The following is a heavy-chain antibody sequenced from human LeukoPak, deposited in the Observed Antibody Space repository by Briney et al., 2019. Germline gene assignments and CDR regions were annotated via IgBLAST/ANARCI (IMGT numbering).Heavy chain of an antibody. V-gene: IGHV3-21*01. CDR3: TRVHSGYEVGDY. D-gene: IGHD5-12*01. Sequence: PGGSLRLSCVASGFTFSSYTMNWVRQAPGKGLEWVSSISSTSKYIYYADSVKGRFTISRDNAKNSLYLQMNSLRAEDTAVYYCTRVHSGYEVGDYWGQGTLVTVSP. J-gene: IGHJ4*02. CDR1: GFTFSSYT. CDR2: ISSTSKYI.